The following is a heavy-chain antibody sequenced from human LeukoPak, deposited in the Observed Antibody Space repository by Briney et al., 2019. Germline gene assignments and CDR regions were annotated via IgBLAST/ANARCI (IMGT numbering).Heavy chain of an antibody. V-gene: IGHV3-23*01. CDR2: IGGGGYVT. J-gene: IGHJ5*02. CDR1: GFYLSTYA. Sequence: PGGSLRLSCEASGFYLSTYAMSWVRQAPGEGLEWVSSIGGGGYVTFHADPVRGRFTISRDNSKNTLYLQMNNLRVEDTAVYYCARDHLQADWFDPWGQGTLVTVSS. CDR3: ARDHLQADWFDP. D-gene: IGHD4-11*01.